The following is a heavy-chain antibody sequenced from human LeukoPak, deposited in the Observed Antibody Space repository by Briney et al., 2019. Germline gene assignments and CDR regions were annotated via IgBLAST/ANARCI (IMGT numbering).Heavy chain of an antibody. CDR2: IIPILGIA. V-gene: IGHV1-69*04. Sequence: ASVWVSCKASGGTFSSYAISWVRQAPGQGLEWMGRIIPILGIANYAQKFQGRVTITADKSTSTAYMELSSLRSEDTAVYYCARVGGSPDAFDIWGQGTMVTVSS. CDR3: ARVGGSPDAFDI. CDR1: GGTFSSYA. J-gene: IGHJ3*02.